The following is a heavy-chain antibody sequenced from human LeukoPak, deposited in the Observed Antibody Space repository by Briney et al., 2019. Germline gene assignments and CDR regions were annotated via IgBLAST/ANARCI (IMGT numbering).Heavy chain of an antibody. CDR1: GGSISSYY. D-gene: IGHD2-2*02. J-gene: IGHJ6*03. V-gene: IGHV4-59*01. CDR3: ARDRYCSSTSCYRFYYYMDV. CDR2: IYYSGST. Sequence: PSETLSLTCTVSGGSISSYYWSWIRQPPGKGLEWIGYIYYSGSTNYNPSPKSRVTISVDTSKNQFSLKLSSVTAADTAVYYCARDRYCSSTSCYRFYYYMDVWGKGTTVTVSS.